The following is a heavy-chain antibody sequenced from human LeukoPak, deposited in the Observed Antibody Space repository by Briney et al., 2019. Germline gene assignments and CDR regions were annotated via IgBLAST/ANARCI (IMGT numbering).Heavy chain of an antibody. CDR2: ISDSGTLT. CDR3: AKDARRTNGWYFFDY. CDR1: GFAFSNQA. J-gene: IGHJ4*02. V-gene: IGHV3-23*01. Sequence: GGSLRLSCAASGFAFSNQAVGWVRQAPGKGLEWVSVISDSGTLTYYADSVKGRFTISRDNSKNTLFLQMDSLRADDTAVYYCAKDARRTNGWYFFDYWGQGTLVTVSS. D-gene: IGHD6-19*01.